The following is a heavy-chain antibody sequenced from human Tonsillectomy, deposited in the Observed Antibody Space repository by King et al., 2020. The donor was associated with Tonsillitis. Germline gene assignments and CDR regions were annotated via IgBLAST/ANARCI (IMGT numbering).Heavy chain of an antibody. J-gene: IGHJ4*02. V-gene: IGHV1-69*01. Sequence: QLVQSGAEVTKPGSSVKVSCKASGGTFSSYAISWVRQAPGQGLEWMGGIIPSFGTANYAQKFQSRVTITADESTSTAYMELSSLRSEDTAVFYCASGGLQSAYFDYWGQGTLVTVSS. CDR3: ASGGLQSAYFDY. CDR2: IIPSFGTA. CDR1: GGTFSSYA. D-gene: IGHD4-11*01.